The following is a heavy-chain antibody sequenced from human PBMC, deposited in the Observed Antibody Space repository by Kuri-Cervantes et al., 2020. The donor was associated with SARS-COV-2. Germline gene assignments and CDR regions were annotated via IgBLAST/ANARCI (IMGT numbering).Heavy chain of an antibody. Sequence: GESLKISCAASGFTFSSYSMDWVRQAPGKGLEWVSSISSSSSYIYYADSVKGRFTISRDNAKNSLYLRMNSLRAEDTAVYYCARGRDFWSGYQDSYYYYYYMDVWGKGTTVTVSS. V-gene: IGHV3-21*01. D-gene: IGHD3-3*01. J-gene: IGHJ6*03. CDR3: ARGRDFWSGYQDSYYYYYYMDV. CDR2: ISSSSSYI. CDR1: GFTFSSYS.